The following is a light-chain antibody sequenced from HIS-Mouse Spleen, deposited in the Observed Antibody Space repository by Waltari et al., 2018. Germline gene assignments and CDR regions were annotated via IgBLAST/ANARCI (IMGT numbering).Light chain of an antibody. V-gene: IGKV4-1*01. J-gene: IGKJ4*01. Sequence: DIVMTQSPDSLAVSLGERATINCKSSQSVLYSSNNQNYLAWYQQKPGQPPKLLIYWASTRESGVPDRCSGSGSGTDFTLTISSLQAEDVAVYYCQQYYSTPLTFGGGTK. CDR3: QQYYSTPLT. CDR1: QSVLYSSNNQNY. CDR2: WAS.